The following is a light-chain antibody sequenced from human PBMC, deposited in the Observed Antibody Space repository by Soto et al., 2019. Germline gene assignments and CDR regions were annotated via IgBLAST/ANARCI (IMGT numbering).Light chain of an antibody. CDR3: QKYNSAPA. CDR1: QDISNY. V-gene: IGKV1-27*01. Sequence: DIQMTQSPSSLSASVGDRVTITCRASQDISNYLAWYQQKPGKVPKLLIYAASTLQSGVPSRFSGSGSGTDFTLTISSLPAEDVATYYCQKYNSAPAFGQGTKVEIK. CDR2: AAS. J-gene: IGKJ1*01.